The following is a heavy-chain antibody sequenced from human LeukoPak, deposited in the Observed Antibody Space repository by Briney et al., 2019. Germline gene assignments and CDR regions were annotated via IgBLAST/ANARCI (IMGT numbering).Heavy chain of an antibody. CDR2: IWYDGSNK. Sequence: PGRSLRLSCAASGFTFSSYGMHWVRQAPAQGLEWVAVIWYDGSNKYYADSAKGRFTISRDNSKNTLYLQMNSLRAEDTAVYYCAKVPYSSSWYFFDFWGQGTLVTVSS. V-gene: IGHV3-33*06. CDR1: GFTFSSYG. CDR3: AKVPYSSSWYFFDF. D-gene: IGHD6-13*01. J-gene: IGHJ4*02.